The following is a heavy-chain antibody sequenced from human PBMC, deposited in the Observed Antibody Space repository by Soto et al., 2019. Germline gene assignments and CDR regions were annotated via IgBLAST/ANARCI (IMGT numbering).Heavy chain of an antibody. CDR3: AGDISFGGSDY. CDR1: GFTLSNHW. J-gene: IGHJ4*02. Sequence: AGGSLRLSCAASGFTLSNHWMSWVRQAPGKGLEWVASIKQDGSEKYYVDSVKGRFTISRDNAKNSLNLQMNSLRAEDTAVYYCAGDISFGGSDYWGQGTLVTVSS. V-gene: IGHV3-7*03. CDR2: IKQDGSEK. D-gene: IGHD3-3*01.